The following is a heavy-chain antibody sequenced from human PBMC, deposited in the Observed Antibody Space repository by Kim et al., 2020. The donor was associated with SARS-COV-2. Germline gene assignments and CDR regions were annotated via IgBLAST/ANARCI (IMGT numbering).Heavy chain of an antibody. D-gene: IGHD3-16*02. CDR1: GYTFTSYG. Sequence: ASVKVSCKASGYTFTSYGISWVRQAPGQGLEWMGWISAYNGNTNYAQKLQGRVTMTTDTSTSTAYMELRSLRSDDTAVYYCARDGPELSPTYYYYGMDVWGQGTTVTVSS. CDR2: ISAYNGNT. CDR3: ARDGPELSPTYYYYGMDV. V-gene: IGHV1-18*04. J-gene: IGHJ6*02.